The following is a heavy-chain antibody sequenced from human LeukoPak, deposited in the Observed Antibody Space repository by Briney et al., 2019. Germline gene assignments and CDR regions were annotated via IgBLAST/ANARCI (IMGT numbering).Heavy chain of an antibody. CDR2: LHADGIER. CDR3: ARGGYSFDY. CDR1: GFTLSGYW. Sequence: GGSLRLSCAASGFTLSGYWMSWVRQAPGKGLEWVARLHADGIERYYVDPVKGRFTISRDNAKNSLHLQMYSLRLDDTAVYYCARGGYSFDYRGQGTLVTVSS. D-gene: IGHD5-12*01. V-gene: IGHV3-7*01. J-gene: IGHJ4*02.